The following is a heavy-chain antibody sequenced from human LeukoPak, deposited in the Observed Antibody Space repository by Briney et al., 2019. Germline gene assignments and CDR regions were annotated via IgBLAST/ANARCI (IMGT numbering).Heavy chain of an antibody. Sequence: SETLSLTCTVSGGSISSYYWSWIRQPPGKGLEWIGYIYYSGSTNYNPSLKSRVTISVDTSKNQFSLKLSSVTAADTAVYYCARTPPYYDILTGYYPIDAFGIWGQGTMVTVSS. CDR3: ARTPPYYDILTGYYPIDAFGI. V-gene: IGHV4-59*01. J-gene: IGHJ3*02. D-gene: IGHD3-9*01. CDR2: IYYSGST. CDR1: GGSISSYY.